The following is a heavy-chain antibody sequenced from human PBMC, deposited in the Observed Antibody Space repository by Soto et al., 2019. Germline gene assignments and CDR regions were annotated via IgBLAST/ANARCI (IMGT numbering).Heavy chain of an antibody. V-gene: IGHV3-33*01. D-gene: IGHD4-17*01. J-gene: IGHJ4*02. Sequence: QVQLVESGGGVVQPGRSLRLSCAASGFKFTTSGMHWVRQAPGKGLECVAMIWDDGSKKQYSDSVKGRFIISRDNSNNTLYLRMSSLRAEDTAIYYCARGREGVYGDYFRSYFDYWGQGVRVTVSS. CDR3: ARGREGVYGDYFRSYFDY. CDR1: GFKFTTSG. CDR2: IWDDGSKK.